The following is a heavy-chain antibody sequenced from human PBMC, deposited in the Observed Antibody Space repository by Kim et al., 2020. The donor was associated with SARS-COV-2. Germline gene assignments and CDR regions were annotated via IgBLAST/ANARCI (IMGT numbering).Heavy chain of an antibody. CDR2: ISPNTGAT. Sequence: ASVKVSCKASGYTFSGYYIHWVRQAPGQGLEWMGWISPNTGATSYARNFQGRVTMTRDTSINTAYMEVSTLTSDDTAVYYCAREVGESTVTTAGVYWGQGTLVTVSS. D-gene: IGHD4-17*01. CDR1: GYTFSGYY. CDR3: AREVGESTVTTAGVY. V-gene: IGHV1-2*02. J-gene: IGHJ4*02.